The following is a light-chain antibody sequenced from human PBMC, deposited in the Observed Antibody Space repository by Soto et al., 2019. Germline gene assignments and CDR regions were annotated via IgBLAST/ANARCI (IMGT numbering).Light chain of an antibody. Sequence: QSALTQPPSVSGSPGPSVTISCTGTSSDVGSYNRVSWYQQPPGTAPKLMIYEVNNRPSGVPDRFSGSKSGNTASLTITGLQSEDEADYYCNSYTSSNTYVFGTGTKVTVL. CDR2: EVN. CDR1: SSDVGSYNR. J-gene: IGLJ1*01. V-gene: IGLV2-18*02. CDR3: NSYTSSNTYV.